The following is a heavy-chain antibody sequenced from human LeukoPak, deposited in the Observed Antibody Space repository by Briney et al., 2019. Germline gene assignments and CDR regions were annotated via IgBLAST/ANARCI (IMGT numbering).Heavy chain of an antibody. V-gene: IGHV3-74*01. D-gene: IGHD3-22*01. Sequence: QSGGSLRLSCAASGFTFSSYWMHWVRHAPGKGLVWVSRIDSDGSTTSYADSVKGRFTISRDNAKNTLYLQMNSLRAEDTAVYYCARSVYDSGGYYRVLDYWGQGTLVTVSS. CDR3: ARSVYDSGGYYRVLDY. J-gene: IGHJ4*02. CDR2: IDSDGSTT. CDR1: GFTFSSYW.